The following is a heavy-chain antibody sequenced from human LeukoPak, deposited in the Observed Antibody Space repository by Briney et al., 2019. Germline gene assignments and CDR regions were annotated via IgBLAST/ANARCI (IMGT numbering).Heavy chain of an antibody. CDR2: INHSGST. CDR1: GGSISSYY. Sequence: PSETLSLTCTVSGGSISSYYWSWIRQPPGKGLEWIGEINHSGSTNYNPSLKSRVTISVDTSKNQFSLKLSSVTAADTAVYYCARGWGYSYGYYFDYWGQGTLVTVSS. CDR3: ARGWGYSYGYYFDY. J-gene: IGHJ4*02. V-gene: IGHV4-34*01. D-gene: IGHD5-18*01.